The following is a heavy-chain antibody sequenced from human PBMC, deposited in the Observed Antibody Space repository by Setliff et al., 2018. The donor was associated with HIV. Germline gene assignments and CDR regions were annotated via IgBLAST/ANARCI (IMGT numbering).Heavy chain of an antibody. V-gene: IGHV4-39*07. CDR2: MHNSGTS. J-gene: IGHJ4*02. CDR1: GDSISSSAYY. CDR3: ARAPPLDTATVSRWGYYFDY. Sequence: PSETLSLTCTVSGDSISSSAYYWGWIRQPPGKGLEWIGSMHNSGTSYYNPSVKSRVTISLDTSKNQFSLKLSSVTAADTAVYYCARAPPLDTATVSRWGYYFDYWGQGTLVTVSS. D-gene: IGHD5-18*01.